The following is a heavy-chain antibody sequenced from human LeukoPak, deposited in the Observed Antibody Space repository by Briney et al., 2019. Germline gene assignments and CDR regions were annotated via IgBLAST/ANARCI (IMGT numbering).Heavy chain of an antibody. CDR2: IRSKAYGGTT. J-gene: IGHJ6*03. D-gene: IGHD7-27*01. CDR1: GFTVSSNY. CDR3: TRGRYVDTWGPYYYYMDV. V-gene: IGHV3-49*04. Sequence: GGSLRLSCAASGFTVSSNYMSWVRQAPGKGLEWVGFIRSKAYGGTTEYAASVKGRFTISRDDSKSIAYLQMNSLKTEDTAVYYCTRGRYVDTWGPYYYYMDVWGKGTTVTVSS.